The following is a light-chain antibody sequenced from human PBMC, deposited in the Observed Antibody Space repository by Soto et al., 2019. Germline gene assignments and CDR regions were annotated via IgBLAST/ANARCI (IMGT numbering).Light chain of an antibody. V-gene: IGKV3-20*01. Sequence: EIVWAQSPGTLSLSPGERATVSCRASETVAGSYLAWYQQRPGQTPRLLVYGASSRATGIPDRFSGSGSGTDFTLTISRLEPEDFAVYYCQQHGTSPITFGQGTRLE. CDR3: QQHGTSPIT. CDR1: ETVAGSY. CDR2: GAS. J-gene: IGKJ5*01.